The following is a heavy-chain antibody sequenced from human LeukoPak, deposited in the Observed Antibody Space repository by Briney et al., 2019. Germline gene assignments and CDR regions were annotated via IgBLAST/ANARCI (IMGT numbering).Heavy chain of an antibody. Sequence: AGSLRLSCAASGFTFDDYAMHWVRQAPRQGLEWVSLVSGDGVSTYYADSVNGRFTISRDNSKNSLYLQMNSLRTEDTAWYYCAKSLTVVTPPPDYWGQGTLVTVSS. CDR3: AKSLTVVTPPPDY. V-gene: IGHV3-43*02. D-gene: IGHD4-23*01. J-gene: IGHJ4*02. CDR1: GFTFDDYA. CDR2: VSGDGVST.